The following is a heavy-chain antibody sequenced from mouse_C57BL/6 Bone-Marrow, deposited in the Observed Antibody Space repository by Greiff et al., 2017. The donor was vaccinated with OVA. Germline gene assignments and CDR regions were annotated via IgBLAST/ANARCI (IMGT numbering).Heavy chain of an antibody. Sequence: EVKLVESGEGLVKPGGSLKLSCAASGFTFSSYAMSWVRQTPEKRLEWVAYISSGCDYIYYADTVKGRFTISRDNARNTLYLQMSSLKSEDTAMYYCTREGGGIAYWGQGTLVTVSA. CDR1: GFTFSSYA. J-gene: IGHJ3*01. CDR3: TREGGGIAY. CDR2: ISSGCDYI. V-gene: IGHV5-9-1*02.